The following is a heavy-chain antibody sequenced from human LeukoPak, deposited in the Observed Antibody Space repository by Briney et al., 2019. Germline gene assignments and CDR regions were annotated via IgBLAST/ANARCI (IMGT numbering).Heavy chain of an antibody. V-gene: IGHV3-21*01. CDR3: ASYSSSWYWFDP. CDR2: ISSSSSYI. Sequence: GGSLRLSCAASGFTFSSYSMNWVRQAPGKGLEWVSSISSSSSYIYYADSVKGRFTISRDNAKNSLHLQMNSLRAEDTAVYYCASYSSSWYWFDPWGQGTLVTVSS. J-gene: IGHJ5*02. D-gene: IGHD6-13*01. CDR1: GFTFSSYS.